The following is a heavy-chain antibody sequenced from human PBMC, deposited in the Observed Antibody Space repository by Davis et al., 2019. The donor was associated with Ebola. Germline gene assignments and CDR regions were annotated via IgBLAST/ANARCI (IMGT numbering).Heavy chain of an antibody. Sequence: GESLKISCQGSGFTFTSHWIIWVRQLPGKGLELMGIIYPGDSDTRYSPSFQGQVTISADKSISPAYLQWSSLKASDTAMYYCARHGSFYYYYYGMDVWGKGTTVTVSS. CDR1: GFTFTSHW. CDR2: IYPGDSDT. CDR3: ARHGSFYYYYYGMDV. V-gene: IGHV5-51*01. J-gene: IGHJ6*04.